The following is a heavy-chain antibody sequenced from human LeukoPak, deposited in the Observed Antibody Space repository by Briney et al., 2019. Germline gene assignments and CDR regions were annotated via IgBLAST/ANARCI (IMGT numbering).Heavy chain of an antibody. J-gene: IGHJ6*03. Sequence: PSETLSLTCTVSGGSISSYYWSWIRQPPGKGLEWIGYIYYSGSTNYNPSLKSRVTISVDTSKNQFSLKLSSVTAADTAVYYCARTIAAAGIRYYYYMDVWGKGTTVTVSS. CDR1: GGSISSYY. V-gene: IGHV4-59*01. CDR3: ARTIAAAGIRYYYYMDV. CDR2: IYYSGST. D-gene: IGHD6-13*01.